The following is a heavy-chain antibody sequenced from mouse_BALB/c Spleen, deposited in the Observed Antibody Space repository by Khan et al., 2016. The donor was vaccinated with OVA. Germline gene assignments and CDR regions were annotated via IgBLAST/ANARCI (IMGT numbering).Heavy chain of an antibody. J-gene: IGHJ2*01. CDR2: TNPTNGRT. D-gene: IGHD1-1*01. V-gene: IGHV1S81*02. CDR3: ARIKKIVATYFDY. Sequence: QVQLKQSGPELVRPGASVKMSCKASGYTFTSYWMHWVKQRLGQGLEWFAETNPTNGRTYYNEKFKSKATLTVDKSSSTAYMLLSGPTFEDSAVYYCARIKKIVATYFDYWGQGTTLTVSS. CDR1: GYTFTSYW.